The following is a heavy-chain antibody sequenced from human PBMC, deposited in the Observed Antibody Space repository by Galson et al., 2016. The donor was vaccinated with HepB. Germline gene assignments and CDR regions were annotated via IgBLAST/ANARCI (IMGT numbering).Heavy chain of an antibody. J-gene: IGHJ4*02. D-gene: IGHD5-12*01. CDR2: ISNTGSTI. CDR1: GFTFRSYE. V-gene: IGHV3-48*03. Sequence: LRLSCAASGFTFRSYEMNWVRQAPGKGLEWVSYISNTGSTIYYADSVKGRFAISRDNTKNSLYLQMNSLRAEDTAVYYCARGEWLLFTFYFDYWGQGTLVTVSS. CDR3: ARGEWLLFTFYFDY.